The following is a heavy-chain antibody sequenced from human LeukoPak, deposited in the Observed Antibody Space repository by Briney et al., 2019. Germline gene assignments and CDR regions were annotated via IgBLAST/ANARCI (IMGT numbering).Heavy chain of an antibody. CDR1: GFTFSSYW. Sequence: GGSLRLSCAASGFTFSSYWMSWVRQAPGKGLEWVANIKQDGSEKYYADSVKGRFTISRDNAKNSLYLQMNSLRAEDTAVYYCARDGPYYYDSSGYYPQDYWGQEPWSPSPQ. J-gene: IGHJ4*01. CDR3: ARDGPYYYDSSGYYPQDY. CDR2: IKQDGSEK. V-gene: IGHV3-7*01. D-gene: IGHD3-22*01.